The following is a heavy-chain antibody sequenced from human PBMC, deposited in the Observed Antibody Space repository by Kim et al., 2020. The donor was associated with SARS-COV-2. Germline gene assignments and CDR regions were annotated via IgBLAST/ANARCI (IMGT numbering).Heavy chain of an antibody. Sequence: SETLSLTCTVSGGSFTTSKWWSWVRQTPGAGLEWIGEIYPDSRETTNYNPSFQSRVTISIDRSNNQFSLNLHSVTAADTAMYFCARELEVDPVGGGSYDPLDVWGRGSLVIVSS. J-gene: IGHJ3*01. CDR1: GGSFTTSKW. D-gene: IGHD6-19*01. CDR2: IYPDSRETT. CDR3: ARELEVDPVGGGSYDPLDV. V-gene: IGHV4-4*02.